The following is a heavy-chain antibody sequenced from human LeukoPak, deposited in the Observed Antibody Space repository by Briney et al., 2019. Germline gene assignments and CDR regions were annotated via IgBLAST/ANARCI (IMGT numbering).Heavy chain of an antibody. J-gene: IGHJ4*02. CDR2: VYPGDSNT. D-gene: IGHD3-10*01. CDR3: ARNRGDNTFDY. V-gene: IGHV5-51*04. CDR1: GCRFTSYW. Sequence: GEALETSLNGPGCRFTSYWIAWVRPMPGKGLEWMGIVYPGDSNTRYSPSFEGQVTISADKPMNTAYLQWSSLKASDTAMYYCARNRGDNTFDYWGQGTLVTVSS.